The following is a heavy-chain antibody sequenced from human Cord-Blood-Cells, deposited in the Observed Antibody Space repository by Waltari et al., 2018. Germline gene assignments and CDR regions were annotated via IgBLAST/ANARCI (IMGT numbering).Heavy chain of an antibody. CDR1: VGPVSRGRHD. CDR2: IYYSGST. V-gene: IGHV4-61*01. D-gene: IGHD2-21*02. Sequence: QVQLQESGPGLVKPSETLSLTCTVPVGPVSRGRHDWSWIRQPPGKGLEWIGYIYYSGSTNYNPSLKSRVTISVDTSKNQFSLKLSSVTAADTAVYYCASGGNFWYFDLWGRGTLVTVSS. J-gene: IGHJ2*01. CDR3: ASGGNFWYFDL.